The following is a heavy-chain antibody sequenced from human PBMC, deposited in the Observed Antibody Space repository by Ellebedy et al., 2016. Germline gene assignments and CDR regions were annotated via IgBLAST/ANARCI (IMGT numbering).Heavy chain of an antibody. D-gene: IGHD3-22*01. Sequence: GESLKISCAASGFTVSSNYMSWVRQAPGKGLEWVSVIYSGGSTYYADSVKGRFTISRDNSKNTLYLQMNSLRAEDTAVYYCARDAVYYDSSGYPRANDYWGQGTLVTVSS. CDR1: GFTVSSNY. CDR2: IYSGGST. CDR3: ARDAVYYDSSGYPRANDY. J-gene: IGHJ4*02. V-gene: IGHV3-53*01.